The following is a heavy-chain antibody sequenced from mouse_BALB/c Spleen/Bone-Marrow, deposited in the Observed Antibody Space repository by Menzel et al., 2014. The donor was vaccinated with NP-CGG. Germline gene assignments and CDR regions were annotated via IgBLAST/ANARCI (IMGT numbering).Heavy chain of an antibody. Sequence: VQLQQSGAELVKPGASVKLSCKASGYTFTSYYMYWVKQRPGQGLEWIGEINPGNGGTNFNEKFKGKATLTVDKSSSTAYMQLSSLTSEDSAVYYCTREGDSPFAYWGQGTLVTVSA. D-gene: IGHD2-13*01. V-gene: IGHV1S81*02. CDR2: INPGNGGT. CDR1: GYTFTSYY. J-gene: IGHJ3*01. CDR3: TREGDSPFAY.